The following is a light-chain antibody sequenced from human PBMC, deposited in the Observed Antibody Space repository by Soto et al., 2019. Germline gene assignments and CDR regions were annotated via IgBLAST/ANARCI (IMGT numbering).Light chain of an antibody. Sequence: EVVLTQSPGTLSLSPGERATLSCRASQSINTRYSAWYQQKPGQPPRLLIYATSSRAPGIPYRFSGSGSGTDFTLTISRLEPEDFAVYYCQQYDDSARYKFGQGTNLDIK. J-gene: IGKJ2*01. CDR1: QSINTRY. CDR3: QQYDDSARYK. V-gene: IGKV3-20*01. CDR2: ATS.